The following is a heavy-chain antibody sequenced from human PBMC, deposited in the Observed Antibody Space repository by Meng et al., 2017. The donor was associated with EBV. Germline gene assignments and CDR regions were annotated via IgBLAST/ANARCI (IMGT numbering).Heavy chain of an antibody. D-gene: IGHD1-26*01. J-gene: IGHJ4*02. CDR1: GFTLGTSVVG. CDR2: YYWDVYN. Sequence: RVKHTRSLTRPCAASGFTLGTSVVGWAWIRQPHGKAWEWLVLYYWDVYNHYSPSLKSSITITKDTSKLQVVLTMTNMDPVDTATYYCAHSRVGATEFDYWGQGTLVTVSS. V-gene: IGHV2-5*02. CDR3: AHSRVGATEFDY.